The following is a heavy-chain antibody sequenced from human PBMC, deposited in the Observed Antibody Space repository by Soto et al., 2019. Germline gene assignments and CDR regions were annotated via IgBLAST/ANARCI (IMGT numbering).Heavy chain of an antibody. J-gene: IGHJ4*01. CDR1: GYTFTNNY. CDR2: IYPNGGTT. D-gene: IGHD6-13*01. Sequence: ASVKVSCKTSGYTFTNNYMHWGRQAPGQGLEWMGMIYPNGGTTDYAQKFQGRVTMTSDTSTTTVYMELSSLTADNRAVYYCVRDNSGFDYWG. CDR3: VRDNSGFDY. V-gene: IGHV1-46*03.